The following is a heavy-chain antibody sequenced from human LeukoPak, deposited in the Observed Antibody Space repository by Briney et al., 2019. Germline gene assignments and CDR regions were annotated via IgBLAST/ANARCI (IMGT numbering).Heavy chain of an antibody. CDR2: ISGSGGNT. J-gene: IGHJ4*02. D-gene: IGHD6-19*01. CDR3: AKRDTRGWYYFDS. CDR1: GFTFSNYG. Sequence: GGSLRLSCAASGFTFSNYGMNWVRQAPGKGLEWVSSISGSGGNTYYADSVKGRFTISRDNSKNTLYLQMNSLRAEDTAVYSCAKRDTRGWYYFDSWGRGTLVTVSS. V-gene: IGHV3-23*01.